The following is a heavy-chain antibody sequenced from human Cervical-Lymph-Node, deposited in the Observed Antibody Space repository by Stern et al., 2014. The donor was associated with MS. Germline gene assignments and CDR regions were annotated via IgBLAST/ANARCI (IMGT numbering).Heavy chain of an antibody. CDR2: IYYSGTT. CDR3: ARLGYCSGGSCYDYLDY. D-gene: IGHD2-15*01. V-gene: IGHV4-59*01. Sequence: QVQLQESGPGLVRPSETLSLTCTVSGVYLSSYYWSWIRQPPGKGLEWIGYIYYSGTTNYNPSLKSRVTMSVDTSKNQFSLNLSSVTAADTAVYYCARLGYCSGGSCYDYLDYWGQGTLVTVSS. CDR1: GVYLSSYY. J-gene: IGHJ4*02.